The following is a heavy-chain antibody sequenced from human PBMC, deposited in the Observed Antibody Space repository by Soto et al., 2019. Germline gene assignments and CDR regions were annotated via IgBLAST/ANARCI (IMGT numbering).Heavy chain of an antibody. D-gene: IGHD4-17*01. Sequence: SETLSLTCTVSGGSISSYYWSWIRQPPGKGLEWIGYIYYSGSTNYNPSLKSRVTISVDTSKNQFSLKLSSVTAADTAVYYCARHQSGDYSRFDYWGQGTLVTVSS. CDR3: ARHQSGDYSRFDY. CDR2: IYYSGST. V-gene: IGHV4-59*08. CDR1: GGSISSYY. J-gene: IGHJ4*02.